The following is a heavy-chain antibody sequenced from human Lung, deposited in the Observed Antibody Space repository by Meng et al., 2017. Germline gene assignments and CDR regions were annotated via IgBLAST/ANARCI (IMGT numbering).Heavy chain of an antibody. J-gene: IGHJ4*02. CDR3: ARGLGEAVVPRTMFDY. V-gene: IGHV4-4*02. Sequence: QGRRQESGPGLVKPSGTLSLTCGVSGGSISSSNWWSWVRQPPGKGLEWIGEIYHSGGTKYNPSLKSRVTISVDKSKNQFSLKLSSVTAADTAVYYCARGLGEAVVPRTMFDYWGQGTLVTVSS. CDR2: IYHSGGT. CDR1: GGSISSSNW. D-gene: IGHD2-2*01.